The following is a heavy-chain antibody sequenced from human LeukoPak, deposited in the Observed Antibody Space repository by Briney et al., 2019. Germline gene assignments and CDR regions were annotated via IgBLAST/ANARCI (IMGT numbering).Heavy chain of an antibody. CDR1: GYTFSNYG. J-gene: IGHJ4*02. CDR2: ISAYDGNT. Sequence: ASVKVSCKASGYTFSNYGVSGVRQAPGQGLEWMGWISAYDGNTFYAQNLQGRVTMTTDTSSNTAYMELGNLRSDDTAVYYCARSYYDTSVYNDYWGQGTLVTVSS. D-gene: IGHD3-22*01. CDR3: ARSYYDTSVYNDY. V-gene: IGHV1-18*01.